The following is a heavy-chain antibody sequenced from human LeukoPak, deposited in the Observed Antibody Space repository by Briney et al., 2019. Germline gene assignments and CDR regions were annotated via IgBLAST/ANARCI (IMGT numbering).Heavy chain of an antibody. CDR3: AWDHYYDSSGTRNFDY. Sequence: PSQTLSLTCTVSGGSISSGDYYWSWLRQPPGKGLEWIGYIYYSGSTYYNPSLKSRVTISVDTSKNQFSLKLSSVTAADTAVYYCAWDHYYDSSGTRNFDYWGQGTLVTVSS. J-gene: IGHJ4*02. D-gene: IGHD3-22*01. V-gene: IGHV4-30-4*08. CDR1: GGSISSGDYY. CDR2: IYYSGST.